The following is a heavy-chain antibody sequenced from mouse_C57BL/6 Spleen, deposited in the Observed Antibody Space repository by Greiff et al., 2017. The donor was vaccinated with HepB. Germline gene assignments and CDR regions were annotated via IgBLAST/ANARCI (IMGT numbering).Heavy chain of an antibody. J-gene: IGHJ1*03. Sequence: QVHVKQPGAELVRPGSSVKLSCKASGYTFTSYWMHWVKQRPIQGLEWIGNIDPSDSETHYNQKFKDKATLTVDKSSSTAYMQLSSLTSEDSAVYYCARTITRYFDVWGTGTTVTVSS. D-gene: IGHD2-4*01. CDR3: ARTITRYFDV. CDR2: IDPSDSET. V-gene: IGHV1-52*01. CDR1: GYTFTSYW.